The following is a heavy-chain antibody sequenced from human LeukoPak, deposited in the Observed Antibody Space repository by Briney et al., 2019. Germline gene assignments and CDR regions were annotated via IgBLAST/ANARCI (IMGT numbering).Heavy chain of an antibody. CDR3: AGSLWFGGAFDI. CDR1: GYTFTGYY. V-gene: IGHV1-2*02. Sequence: ASVKVSCKASGYTFTGYYMHWVRQAPGQGLEWMGWINPNSGGTNYAQKFQGRVTMTRDTSISTAYMELSRLRSDDTAVYYCAGSLWFGGAFDIWGQGTVVTVSS. D-gene: IGHD3-10*01. J-gene: IGHJ3*02. CDR2: INPNSGGT.